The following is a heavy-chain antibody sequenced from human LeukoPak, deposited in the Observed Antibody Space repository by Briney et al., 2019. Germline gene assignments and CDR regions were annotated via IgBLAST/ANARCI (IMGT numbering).Heavy chain of an antibody. D-gene: IGHD7-27*01. CDR1: GDSVSSNSAA. J-gene: IGHJ6*02. CDR3: ARDRLTGDPNYYYYYGMDV. Sequence: SQTLSLTCAISGDSVSSNSAAWHWIRQSPSRGLEWLGRTYYRSKWYNDYAVSVKSRITINPDTSKNQFSLQLNSVTPEDTAVYYCARDRLTGDPNYYYYYGMDVWGQGTTVTVSS. V-gene: IGHV6-1*01. CDR2: TYYRSKWYN.